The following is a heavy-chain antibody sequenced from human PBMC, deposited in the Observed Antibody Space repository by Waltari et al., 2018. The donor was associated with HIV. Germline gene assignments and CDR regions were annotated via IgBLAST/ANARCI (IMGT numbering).Heavy chain of an antibody. V-gene: IGHV1-2*02. CDR1: GYSFTGYY. CDR3: ATALYSSSSAGSIDY. D-gene: IGHD6-6*01. Sequence: QVQLVQSGAEVKKPGASVTVPCKASGYSFTGYYMHWVRQAPGQGREWMGWINPNSGGTNYAQKFQGRVTMTRDTSISTAYMELSRLRSDDTAVYYCATALYSSSSAGSIDYWGQGTLVTVSS. CDR2: INPNSGGT. J-gene: IGHJ4*02.